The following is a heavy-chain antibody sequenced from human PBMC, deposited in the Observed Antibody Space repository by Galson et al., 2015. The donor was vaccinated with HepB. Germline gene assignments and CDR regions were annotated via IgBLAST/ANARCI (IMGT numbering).Heavy chain of an antibody. CDR1: GFTFSSYG. V-gene: IGHV3-33*08. Sequence: SLRLSCAASGFTFSSYGMHWVRQAPGKGLEWVAVIWYDGSNKYYADSVKGRFTISRDNSKNTLYLQMNSLRAEDTAVYYCARDIMTTVTYYYYGMDVWGQGTTVTVSS. J-gene: IGHJ6*02. D-gene: IGHD4-17*01. CDR3: ARDIMTTVTYYYYGMDV. CDR2: IWYDGSNK.